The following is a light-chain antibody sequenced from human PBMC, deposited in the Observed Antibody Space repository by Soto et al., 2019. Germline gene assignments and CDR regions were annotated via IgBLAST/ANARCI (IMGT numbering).Light chain of an antibody. CDR2: HTS. J-gene: IGKJ1*01. V-gene: IGKV3D-15*01. CDR1: QSVSSN. Sequence: EIVMTQSPATLSESPGERATLSCRASQSVSSNLAWYQQKPGQAPRLLVYHTSNRATGIPDRFSASGSGTDFTLTISRLEPEDFAVYYCQQYESSPRTFGQGTKVDI. CDR3: QQYESSPRT.